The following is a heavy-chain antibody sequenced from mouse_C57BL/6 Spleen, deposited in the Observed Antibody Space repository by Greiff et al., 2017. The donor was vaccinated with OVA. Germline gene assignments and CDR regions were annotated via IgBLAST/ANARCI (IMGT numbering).Heavy chain of an antibody. J-gene: IGHJ3*01. CDR3: ARWDYGSSSFAY. D-gene: IGHD1-1*01. V-gene: IGHV1-52*01. CDR2: IDPSDSET. CDR1: GYTFTSYW. Sequence: QVHVKQPGAELVRPGSSVKLSCKASGYTFTSYWMHWVKQRPIQGLEWIGNIDPSDSETHYNQKFKDKATLTVDKSSSTAYMQLSSLTSEDSAVYYCARWDYGSSSFAYWGQGTLVTVSA.